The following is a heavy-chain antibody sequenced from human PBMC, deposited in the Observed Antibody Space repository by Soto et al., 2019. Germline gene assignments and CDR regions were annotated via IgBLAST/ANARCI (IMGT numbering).Heavy chain of an antibody. J-gene: IGHJ5*02. Sequence: QPGGSLRLSCAASGFTFSSYAMSWVRQAPGKGLEWVSAISGSGGSTYYADSVKGRFTISRDNSKNTLYLQMNSLRAEDTAVYYCAKGGYDVKQQLVMRFDPWGQGTLVTVSS. CDR3: AKGGYDVKQQLVMRFDP. CDR1: GFTFSSYA. CDR2: ISGSGGST. D-gene: IGHD6-13*01. V-gene: IGHV3-23*01.